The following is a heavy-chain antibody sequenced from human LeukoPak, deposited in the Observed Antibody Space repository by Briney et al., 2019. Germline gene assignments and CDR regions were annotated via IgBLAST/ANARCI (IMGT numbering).Heavy chain of an antibody. CDR2: IYHTGST. J-gene: IGHJ3*02. CDR1: GDSISSGDW. V-gene: IGHV4-4*02. CDR3: ATYGDYIVDAFDT. D-gene: IGHD4-17*01. Sequence: SETLSLTCAVSGDSISSGDWWSWVRQPPGKGLEWIGEIYHTGSTNYNPSLKSRVTMSVDKSKNQFSLKLNSVTAADTAVYYCATYGDYIVDAFDTWGQGTMVTVSS.